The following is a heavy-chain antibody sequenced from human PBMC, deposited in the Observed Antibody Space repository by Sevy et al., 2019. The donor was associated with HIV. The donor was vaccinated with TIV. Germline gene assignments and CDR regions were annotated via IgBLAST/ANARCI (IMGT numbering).Heavy chain of an antibody. D-gene: IGHD3-3*01. CDR2: INHSGST. Sequence: SETLSLTCAVYGGSFSGYYWSWIRQPPGKGLEWIGEINHSGSTNYNPSLKSRLTISVDTSKNQLSLKRSSVTAADTAVYYCARLRTRITIFGVVIPNWFDPWGQGTLVTVSS. V-gene: IGHV4-34*01. CDR1: GGSFSGYY. CDR3: ARLRTRITIFGVVIPNWFDP. J-gene: IGHJ5*02.